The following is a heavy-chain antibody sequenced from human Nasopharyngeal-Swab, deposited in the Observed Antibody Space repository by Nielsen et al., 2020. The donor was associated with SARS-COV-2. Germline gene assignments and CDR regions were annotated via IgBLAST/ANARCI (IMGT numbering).Heavy chain of an antibody. CDR3: AGDYYYYYGMDV. CDR2: ISYDGSNK. J-gene: IGHJ6*02. CDR1: GFTFSSYG. V-gene: IGHV3-30*03. Sequence: GESLKISCAASGFTFSSYGMHWVRQAPGKGLEWVAVISYDGSNKYYADSVKGRFTISRDNSKNTLYLQMNSLRAEDTAVYYCAGDYYYYYGMDVWGQGTTVTVSS.